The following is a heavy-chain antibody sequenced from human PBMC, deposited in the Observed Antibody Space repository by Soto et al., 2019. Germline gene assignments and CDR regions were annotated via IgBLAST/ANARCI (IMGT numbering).Heavy chain of an antibody. CDR3: DRPHYYGSEGYRGMDV. D-gene: IGHD3-10*01. J-gene: IGHJ6*02. V-gene: IGHV4-59*01. Sequence: SETLSLTCTVSGASISPYYWTWIRQPPGKGLEWIGYIFSSGNTNYNPSLKSRVTISVDTSKYQFSLKLSSVTAAETAVSYCDRPHYYGSEGYRGMDVWGQGTTVTVSS. CDR1: GASISPYY. CDR2: IFSSGNT.